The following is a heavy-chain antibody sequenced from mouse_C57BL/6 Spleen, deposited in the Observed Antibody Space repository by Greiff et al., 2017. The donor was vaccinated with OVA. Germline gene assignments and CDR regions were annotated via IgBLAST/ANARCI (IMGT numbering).Heavy chain of an antibody. Sequence: EVHLVESGGGLVKPGGSLKLSCAASGFTFSDYGMHLVRQAPEKGLEWVAYISSGSSTIYYADTVKGRFTISRDNAKNTLFLQMTSLRSEDTAMYYCARGSNSFAYWGQGTLVTVSA. CDR1: GFTFSDYG. V-gene: IGHV5-17*01. CDR2: ISSGSSTI. D-gene: IGHD2-5*01. CDR3: ARGSNSFAY. J-gene: IGHJ3*01.